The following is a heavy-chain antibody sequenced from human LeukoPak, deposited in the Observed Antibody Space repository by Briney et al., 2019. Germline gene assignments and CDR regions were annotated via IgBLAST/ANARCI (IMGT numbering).Heavy chain of an antibody. D-gene: IGHD6-19*01. Sequence: GASVKVCCKASGYTFTSYYIHWVPQAPGPRLEWMGIINPSGGGTSYAQKFHGRVTMTRHTSTSTVYMELSSLRSEHTAVSYFARLGEPQWLVPDYWGQGTLVTVSS. V-gene: IGHV1-46*01. CDR2: INPSGGGT. CDR1: GYTFTSYY. J-gene: IGHJ4*02. CDR3: ARLGEPQWLVPDY.